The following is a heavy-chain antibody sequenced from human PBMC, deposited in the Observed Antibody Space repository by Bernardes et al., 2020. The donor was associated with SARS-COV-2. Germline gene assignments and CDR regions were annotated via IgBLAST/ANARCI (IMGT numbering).Heavy chain of an antibody. CDR3: ARHLQGAGVTGRYFDR. J-gene: IGHJ2*01. D-gene: IGHD1-1*01. Sequence: SETLSLTCTVSGGSISSYYWSWIRQPPGKGLEWIGYIYYSGSTNYNPSLKSRVTISVDTSKKQFSGKLSSVTAADTAVYYCARHLQGAGVTGRYFDRWGRGTLVTVSS. V-gene: IGHV4-59*08. CDR2: IYYSGST. CDR1: GGSISSYY.